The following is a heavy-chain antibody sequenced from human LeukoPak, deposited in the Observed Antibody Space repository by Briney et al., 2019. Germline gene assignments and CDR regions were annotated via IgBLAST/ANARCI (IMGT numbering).Heavy chain of an antibody. J-gene: IGHJ4*02. Sequence: GGSLRLSCAASGFTFSSYEMNWVRQAPGKGLEWVSYISSSGSTIYYADSVKGRFTISRDDAKNSLYLQMNSLRAEDTAVYYCARDQDYGGDYWGQGTLVTVSS. CDR2: ISSSGSTI. V-gene: IGHV3-48*03. CDR3: ARDQDYGGDY. CDR1: GFTFSSYE. D-gene: IGHD4-23*01.